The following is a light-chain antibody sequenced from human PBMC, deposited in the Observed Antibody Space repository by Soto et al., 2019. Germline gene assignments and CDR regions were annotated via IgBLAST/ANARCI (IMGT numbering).Light chain of an antibody. J-gene: IGKJ5*01. CDR2: SAS. Sequence: DIQMTTSPLSLSASVGARVPIPGRASKRVSEYLNWYHQKPGKAPKALIYSASNLESGVPSRFSGNGSGTDFTLTISSLQPEDFGTYYCQHIYSPPHTFGQGTRLEIK. V-gene: IGKV1-39*01. CDR1: KRVSEY. CDR3: QHIYSPPHT.